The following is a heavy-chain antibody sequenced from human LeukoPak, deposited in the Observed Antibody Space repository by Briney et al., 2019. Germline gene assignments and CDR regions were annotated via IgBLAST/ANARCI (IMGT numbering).Heavy chain of an antibody. CDR3: AKDMSLRYFDCFDY. D-gene: IGHD3-9*01. CDR1: GFAFDDYT. Sequence: GSLRLSCAASGFAFDDYTMHWVRQAPGKGLEWVSLISWDGGSTYYADSVKGRFTISRDNSKNSLYLQMDSLRTEDTALYYCAKDMSLRYFDCFDYWGQGTLVTVSS. J-gene: IGHJ4*02. CDR2: ISWDGGST. V-gene: IGHV3-43*01.